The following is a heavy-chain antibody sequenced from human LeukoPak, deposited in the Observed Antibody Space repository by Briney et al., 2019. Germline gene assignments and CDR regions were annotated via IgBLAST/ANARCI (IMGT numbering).Heavy chain of an antibody. CDR1: GFTFSSYG. CDR3: VLGRYYYGSGSLLRD. J-gene: IGHJ4*02. V-gene: IGHV3-30*03. CDR2: ISYDGSNK. Sequence: GGSLRLSCAASGFTFSSYGMHWVRQAPGKGLEWVAVISYDGSNKYYADSVKGRFTISRDNSKNTLYLQMNSLRAEDTAVYYCVLGRYYYGSGSLLRDWGQGTLVTVSS. D-gene: IGHD3-10*01.